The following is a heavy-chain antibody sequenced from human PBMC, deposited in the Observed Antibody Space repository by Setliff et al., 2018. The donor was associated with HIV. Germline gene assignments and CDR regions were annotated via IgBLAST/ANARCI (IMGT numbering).Heavy chain of an antibody. Sequence: SETLSLTCTVSGDSISTYYWSWIRQPPGKGLEWIGYIYITGSSDNNPSLKSRVTLSVDTSKHQFSLKLSSVTAAGTAVYYCARVQMAYAAFDVWGQGTMVTVSS. J-gene: IGHJ3*01. CDR2: IYITGSS. V-gene: IGHV4-4*09. CDR1: GDSISTYY. CDR3: ARVQMAYAAFDV. D-gene: IGHD4-17*01.